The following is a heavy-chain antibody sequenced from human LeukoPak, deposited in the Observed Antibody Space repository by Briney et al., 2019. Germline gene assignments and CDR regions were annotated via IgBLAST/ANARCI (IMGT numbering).Heavy chain of an antibody. CDR3: AREPYYDSSGYYSTAHYYGMDV. CDR2: ISSNGGST. Sequence: GGSLRLSCAASGFTFRSYTMHWVRQAPGKGLEHVSTISSNGGSTYYANSVKGRLTISRDNSKNTLYLQMGSLRAEDMAVYYCAREPYYDSSGYYSTAHYYGMDVWGQGTTVTVSS. CDR1: GFTFRSYT. D-gene: IGHD3-22*01. J-gene: IGHJ6*02. V-gene: IGHV3-64*01.